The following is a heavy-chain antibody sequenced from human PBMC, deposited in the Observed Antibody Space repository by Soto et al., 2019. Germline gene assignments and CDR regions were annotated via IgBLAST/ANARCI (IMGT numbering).Heavy chain of an antibody. D-gene: IGHD3-10*01. V-gene: IGHV1-8*01. CDR2: MNPSSGHA. J-gene: IGHJ4*02. CDR3: ARGRGVNLVRG. Sequence: QVQLVQSGAEVKQPGATVKGSCKASGYTFSSYDINWVRQATGQVLEWVGWMNPSSGHAGYAQKFQGRVTMTRDTAISTAYMELSSLKSEETAVYFCARGRGVNLVRGWGQGTLVTVSS. CDR1: GYTFSSYD.